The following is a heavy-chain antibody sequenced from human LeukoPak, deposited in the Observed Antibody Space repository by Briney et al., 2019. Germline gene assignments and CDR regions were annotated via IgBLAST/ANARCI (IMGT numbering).Heavy chain of an antibody. J-gene: IGHJ4*02. CDR2: IIPIFGTA. CDR1: GGTFSSYA. Sequence: SVKVSCKASGGTFSSYAISWVRQAPGQGLEWMEGIIPIFGTANYAQKFQGRVTITTDESTSTAYMELSSLRSEDTAVYYCAAPSSSGWWGFDYWGQGTLVTVSS. CDR3: AAPSSSGWWGFDY. D-gene: IGHD6-19*01. V-gene: IGHV1-69*05.